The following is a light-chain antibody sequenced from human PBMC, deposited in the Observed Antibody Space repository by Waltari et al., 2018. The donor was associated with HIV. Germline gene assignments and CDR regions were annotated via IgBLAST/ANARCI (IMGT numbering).Light chain of an antibody. J-gene: IGKJ1*01. Sequence: EIVMTQSPAPLSVSPGERATLSFGASQSVSRNLAWYQQNPGQAPRLLIYGASTRATGIPAWFSGSGSGTEFTLTISSLQSEDFAVYYCQQYNNWGTFGQGTKVEIK. CDR2: GAS. V-gene: IGKV3-15*01. CDR3: QQYNNWGT. CDR1: QSVSRN.